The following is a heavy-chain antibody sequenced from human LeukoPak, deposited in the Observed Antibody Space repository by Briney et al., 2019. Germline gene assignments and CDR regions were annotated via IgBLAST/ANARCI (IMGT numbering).Heavy chain of an antibody. CDR3: ARGTFYGNDYYGMDV. Sequence: SETLSLTCTVSGGSLSSTTYYWGWIRQPPGQGLEWIGTIYYSGNTYYNPALKSRVTISVDTSKNQFSLRLSSVTAADTTVYYCARGTFYGNDYYGMDVWGQGTTVSVYS. V-gene: IGHV4-39*07. CDR2: IYYSGNT. J-gene: IGHJ6*02. CDR1: GGSLSSTTYY. D-gene: IGHD2/OR15-2a*01.